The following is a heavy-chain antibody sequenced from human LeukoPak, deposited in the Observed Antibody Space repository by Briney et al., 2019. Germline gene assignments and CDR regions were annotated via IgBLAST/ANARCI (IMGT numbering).Heavy chain of an antibody. J-gene: IGHJ4*02. CDR2: ISAYNGNT. CDR1: VYTFTCYA. D-gene: IGHD3-22*01. CDR3: AREYYDSSGYLRDY. Sequence: ASVTVSFKSSVYTFTCYAISWVRQAPGKGLEWMGWISAYNGNTNYAHKLQGRTTMTTTTSTSTAYMKLRGLRSDNTAEYYCAREYYDSSGYLRDYWGQGTRVTVSS. V-gene: IGHV1-18*01.